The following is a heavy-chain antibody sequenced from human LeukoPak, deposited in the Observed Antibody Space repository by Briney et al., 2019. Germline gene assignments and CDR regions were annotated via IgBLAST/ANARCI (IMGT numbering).Heavy chain of an antibody. V-gene: IGHV3-23*01. Sequence: GGSLRLSCAASGFTFSSYGMSWVRQAPGKGLEWVSAISGSGGSTYYADSVKGRFTISRDNAKNSLYLQMNSLRAEDTAVYYCARDRSYTYYFDYWGQGTLVTVSS. CDR1: GFTFSSYG. D-gene: IGHD1-26*01. CDR3: ARDRSYTYYFDY. CDR2: ISGSGGST. J-gene: IGHJ4*02.